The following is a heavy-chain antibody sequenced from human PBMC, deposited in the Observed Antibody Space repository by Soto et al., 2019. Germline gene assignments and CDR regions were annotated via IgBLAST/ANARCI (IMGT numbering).Heavy chain of an antibody. J-gene: IGHJ4*02. D-gene: IGHD5-18*01. CDR1: GGPISGGGYY. CDR3: ARGWSYGTNFDY. V-gene: IGHV4-31*03. Sequence: QVQLQESGPGLVKPSQTLSLTCTVSGGPISGGGYYWSWIRQHPGKGLEWIGYIYYSGSTYYNPSLKSRVTISVDTSKNQFSLKLSSVTAADTAVYYCARGWSYGTNFDYWGQGTLVTVSS. CDR2: IYYSGST.